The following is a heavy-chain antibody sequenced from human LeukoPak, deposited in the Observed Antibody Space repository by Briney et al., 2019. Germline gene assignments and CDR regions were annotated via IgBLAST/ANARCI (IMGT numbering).Heavy chain of an antibody. J-gene: IGHJ5*02. Sequence: PGRSLRLSCAASGFTFSSYGMHWVRQAPGKGLEWMAVISYDGSNKYYADSVKGRFTISRDNSKNTLYLQMNSLRAEDTAVYYCAKAKVPAAITSWFDPWGQGTLVTVSS. CDR3: AKAKVPAAITSWFDP. V-gene: IGHV3-30*18. CDR2: ISYDGSNK. CDR1: GFTFSSYG. D-gene: IGHD2-2*01.